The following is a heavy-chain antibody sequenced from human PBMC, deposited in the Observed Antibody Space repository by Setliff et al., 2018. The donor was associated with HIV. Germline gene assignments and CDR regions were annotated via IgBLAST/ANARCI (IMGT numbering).Heavy chain of an antibody. CDR3: VKDIEPYDYGDSQGFDY. Sequence: SETLSLTCSVFGGSFSGYYWSWIRQLPGKELEWIGEINHSGSSKYNPSLQSRVTISVDTSKNQLSLKVKSMTAADTAVYYCVKDIEPYDYGDSQGFDYWGQGTLVTVSS. V-gene: IGHV4-34*01. CDR1: GGSFSGYY. D-gene: IGHD4-17*01. J-gene: IGHJ4*02. CDR2: INHSGSS.